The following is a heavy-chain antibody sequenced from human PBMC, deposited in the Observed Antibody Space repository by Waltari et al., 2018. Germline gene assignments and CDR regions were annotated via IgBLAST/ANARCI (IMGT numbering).Heavy chain of an antibody. V-gene: IGHV1-8*01. Sequence: QVQLVQSGAEVKKPGASVKVSCKVSGYTFTSYDTTWVREASGQGLEWMGWMNPNRGNTGYAQKFQGRVTMTRDTSISTAYLELSSLRSEDTAVYYCARAPMVRGVILTHWFDPWGQGTLVTVSS. CDR2: MNPNRGNT. J-gene: IGHJ5*02. CDR3: ARAPMVRGVILTHWFDP. CDR1: GYTFTSYD. D-gene: IGHD3-10*01.